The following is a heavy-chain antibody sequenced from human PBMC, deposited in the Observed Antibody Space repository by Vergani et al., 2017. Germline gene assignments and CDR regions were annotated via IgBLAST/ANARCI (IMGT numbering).Heavy chain of an antibody. CDR3: ARDLGDGDLDY. D-gene: IGHD4-17*01. Sequence: QVQLMQSGAEVKKPGASVKVSCKASGYTFTSSGISWVRQAPGQGLEWMGWINAGNGNTKYSQKFQGRVTITRDTSASTAYMELSSLRSEDTAVYYCARDLGDGDLDYWGQGTLVTVSS. V-gene: IGHV1-18*01. CDR1: GYTFTSSG. CDR2: INAGNGNT. J-gene: IGHJ4*02.